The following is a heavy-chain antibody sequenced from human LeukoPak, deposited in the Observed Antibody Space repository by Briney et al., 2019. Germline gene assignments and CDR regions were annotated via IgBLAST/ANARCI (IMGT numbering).Heavy chain of an antibody. CDR3: ARELRWAAGWFDP. CDR1: GGSISSSSYY. J-gene: IGHJ5*02. CDR2: IYTSGST. D-gene: IGHD5-24*01. Sequence: SETLSLTCTVSGGSISSSSYYWSWIRQPAGKGLEWIGRIYTSGSTNYNPSLKSRVTISVDTSKNQFSLKLSSVTAADTAVYYCARELRWAAGWFDPWGQGTLVTVSS. V-gene: IGHV4-61*02.